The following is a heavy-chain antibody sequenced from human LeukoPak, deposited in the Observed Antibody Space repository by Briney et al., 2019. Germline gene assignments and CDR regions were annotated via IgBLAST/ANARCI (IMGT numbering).Heavy chain of an antibody. V-gene: IGHV3-21*01. D-gene: IGHD2-2*01. CDR1: GFTFSSYS. CDR3: ASQVDCSSTSCYLTGYYYYYYGMDV. J-gene: IGHJ6*02. CDR2: ISSSSSYI. Sequence: GGSLRLSCAASGFTFSSYSMNWVRQAPGKGLEWVSSISSSSSYIYYADSVKGRFTISRDNAKNSLYLQMNSLRAEDTAVYYCASQVDCSSTSCYLTGYYYYYYGMDVWGQGTTVTVSS.